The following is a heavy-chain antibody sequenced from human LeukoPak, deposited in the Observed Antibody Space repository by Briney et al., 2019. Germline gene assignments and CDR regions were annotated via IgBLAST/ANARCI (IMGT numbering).Heavy chain of an antibody. CDR2: IYTSGST. CDR1: GGSISSYY. Sequence: SETLSLTCTVSGGSISSYYWSWIRQPAGKGLEWIGRIYTSGSTNYNPSLKSRVTISVDKSKNQSSLKLSSVTAADTAVYYCAREGDYDFWSGPWDWFDPWGQGTLVTVSS. V-gene: IGHV4-4*07. J-gene: IGHJ5*02. D-gene: IGHD3-3*01. CDR3: AREGDYDFWSGPWDWFDP.